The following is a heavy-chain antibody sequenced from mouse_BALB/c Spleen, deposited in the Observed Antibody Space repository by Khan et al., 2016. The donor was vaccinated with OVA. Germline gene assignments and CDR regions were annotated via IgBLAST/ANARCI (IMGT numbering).Heavy chain of an antibody. CDR3: ALRLELQPSFAS. CDR2: MYWDDEK. CDR1: GFSLSASGMG. Sequence: QVTLKESGPGILQPSQTLSLTCSFSGFSLSASGMGVSWIRQPSGKGLEWLANMYWDDEKRYNPSLKSRLTIAKDTYSNQVFLKITSEDTADNATYYCALRLELQPSFASWGQGPLVTVSA. V-gene: IGHV8-12*01. D-gene: IGHD1-1*01. J-gene: IGHJ3*01.